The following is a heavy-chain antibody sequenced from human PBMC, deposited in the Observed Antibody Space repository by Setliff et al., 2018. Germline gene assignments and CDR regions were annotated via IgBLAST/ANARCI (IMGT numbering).Heavy chain of an antibody. J-gene: IGHJ6*03. CDR1: GYIFNTFG. D-gene: IGHD1-26*01. V-gene: IGHV1-18*01. CDR3: ARSPPNRGVGQGHHMDV. CDR2: ISPYSGDT. Sequence: ASVKVSCKASGYIFNTFGISWVRRAPGQGLEWIGWISPYSGDTKYAQNLQGRVTMTTDTSTSTAYVEVRSLRSDDTAVYYCARSPPNRGVGQGHHMDVWGKGTTVTVSS.